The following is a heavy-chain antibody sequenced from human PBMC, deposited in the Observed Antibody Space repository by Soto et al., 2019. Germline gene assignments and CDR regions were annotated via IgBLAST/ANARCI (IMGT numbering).Heavy chain of an antibody. D-gene: IGHD6-13*01. CDR1: GFTFEDYA. CDR3: VKDESINWYSGHFRH. CDR2: INWSSGSI. J-gene: IGHJ1*01. V-gene: IGHV3-9*01. Sequence: EVQLVESGGGLVQPGRSLRLSCAASGFTFEDYAMHWVRQVPGKGLEWVSGINWSSGSIGYGDSVKGRFAISRDNAKNSLHMQMNSLGAEDTAFYYCVKDESINWYSGHFRHWGQGTLVTVSS.